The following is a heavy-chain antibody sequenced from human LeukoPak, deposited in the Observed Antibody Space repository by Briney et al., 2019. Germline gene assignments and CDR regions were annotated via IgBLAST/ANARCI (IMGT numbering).Heavy chain of an antibody. CDR2: INPNSGGT. CDR1: GYTFTGYY. Sequence: GASVKVSYKASGYTFTGYYMHWVRQAPGQGLEWMGWINPNSGGTNYAQKFQGRVTMTRDTSISTAYMELSRLRSDDTAVYYCARVIIDKEYYYDSSGAFYDWGQGTPVTVSS. D-gene: IGHD3-22*01. V-gene: IGHV1-2*02. CDR3: ARVIIDKEYYYDSSGAFYD. J-gene: IGHJ4*02.